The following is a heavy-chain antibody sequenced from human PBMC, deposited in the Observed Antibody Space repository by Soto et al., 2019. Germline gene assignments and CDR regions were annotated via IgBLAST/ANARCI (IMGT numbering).Heavy chain of an antibody. Sequence: PGESLKISCKSSGYSFTNYWIAWVRQMPGKGLEWMGIIYPGDSDTRYSPSFQGQVTISADKSISTAYLRWISLKASDTAMYFCARQGGYTYGPRQDNYFDYWGQGTLVTVSS. D-gene: IGHD5-18*01. J-gene: IGHJ4*02. CDR1: GYSFTNYW. V-gene: IGHV5-51*01. CDR2: IYPGDSDT. CDR3: ARQGGYTYGPRQDNYFDY.